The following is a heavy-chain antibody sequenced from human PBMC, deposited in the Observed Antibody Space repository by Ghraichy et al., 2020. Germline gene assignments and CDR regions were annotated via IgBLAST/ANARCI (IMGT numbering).Heavy chain of an antibody. CDR1: GFTFSNYV. D-gene: IGHD6-13*01. Sequence: GGSLRLSCAASGFTFSNYVMSWVRQAPGKGLEWVSGISGSGGSTYYTESLKGRFTIARDNSKNTLILQMNSLRAEDTAVYYCAKGIAADTTTISYYYNGMDIWGQGTKVTVSS. J-gene: IGHJ6*02. CDR2: ISGSGGST. CDR3: AKGIAADTTTISYYYNGMDI. V-gene: IGHV3-23*01.